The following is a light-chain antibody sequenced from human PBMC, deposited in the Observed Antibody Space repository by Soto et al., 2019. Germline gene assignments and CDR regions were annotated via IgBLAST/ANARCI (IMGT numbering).Light chain of an antibody. Sequence: EVVLTQSPGTLSLSPGERATLSCRASQSIARTYLAWYQQKPGQAPRLLIYDMSTRATGIPDRFSASGSGTDFTLTISGLETEDFAVYYCQQYGYSPITFGHGTRLEIK. J-gene: IGKJ5*01. CDR1: QSIARTY. CDR3: QQYGYSPIT. CDR2: DMS. V-gene: IGKV3-20*01.